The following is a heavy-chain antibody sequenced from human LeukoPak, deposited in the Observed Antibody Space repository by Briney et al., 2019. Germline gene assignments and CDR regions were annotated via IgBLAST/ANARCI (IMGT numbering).Heavy chain of an antibody. CDR3: AKEDSVAGNFDY. CDR1: GFTFSSYA. J-gene: IGHJ4*02. CDR2: ISGSSGGST. Sequence: GRSLRLSCAASGFTFSSYAMSWVRQAPGKGLEWVSAISGSSGGSTYYADSVKGRFTISRDNSKNTLYLQMNSLRAEDTAVYYCAKEDSVAGNFDYWGQGTLVTVSS. V-gene: IGHV3-23*01. D-gene: IGHD6-19*01.